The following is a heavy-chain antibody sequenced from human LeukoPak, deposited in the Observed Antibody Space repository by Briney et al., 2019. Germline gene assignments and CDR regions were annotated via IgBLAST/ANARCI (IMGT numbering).Heavy chain of an antibody. CDR1: GGSISSYY. CDR3: ARDAMGPDSSPPDY. D-gene: IGHD6-13*01. V-gene: IGHV4-59*01. CDR2: IYYSGST. J-gene: IGHJ4*02. Sequence: PSETLSLTCTVSGGSISSYYWSWIRQPPGKGLEWIGYIYYSGSTNYNPSLKSRVTISVDTSKNQFSLKLSSVTAADTAVYYCARDAMGPDSSPPDYWGQGTLVTVSS.